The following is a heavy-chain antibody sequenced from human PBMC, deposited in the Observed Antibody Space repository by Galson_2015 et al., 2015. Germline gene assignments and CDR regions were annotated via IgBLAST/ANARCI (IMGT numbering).Heavy chain of an antibody. J-gene: IGHJ4*02. CDR3: ARSEQWLVPLTY. CDR2: IYYSGST. D-gene: IGHD6-19*01. V-gene: IGHV4-59*01. Sequence: ETLSLTCTVSGGSISSYYWSWIRQPPGKGLEWIGYIYYSGSTNYNPSLKSRVTIPVDTSKNQFSLKLSSVTAADTAVYYCARSEQWLVPLTYRGQGTLVTVSS. CDR1: GGSISSYY.